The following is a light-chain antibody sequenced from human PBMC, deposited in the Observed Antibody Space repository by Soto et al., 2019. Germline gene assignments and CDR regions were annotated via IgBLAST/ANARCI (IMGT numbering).Light chain of an antibody. Sequence: QSALTQPASVSGSPGQSITISCTGTSSDVGGYNYVSWYQQHPGKAPNLMIYDVSNRPSGVSNRFSGSKSGNTASLTISGLQDEDEADYYCSSYTSSSSPLFGGGTKVTVL. CDR3: SSYTSSSSPL. V-gene: IGLV2-14*01. J-gene: IGLJ2*01. CDR2: DVS. CDR1: SSDVGGYNY.